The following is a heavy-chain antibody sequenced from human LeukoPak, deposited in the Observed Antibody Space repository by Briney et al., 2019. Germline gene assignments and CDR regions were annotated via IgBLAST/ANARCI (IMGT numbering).Heavy chain of an antibody. V-gene: IGHV4-34*01. CDR1: GGSFSGYY. D-gene: IGHD6-13*01. CDR3: ARRLSSSWYEGWFDP. J-gene: IGHJ5*02. CDR2: INHSGST. Sequence: SETLSLTCAVYGGSFSGYYWSWIRQPPGKGLEWIGEINHSGSTNYNPSLKSRVTISVGTSKNQFSLKLSSVTAADTAVYYCARRLSSSWYEGWFDPWGQGTLVTVSS.